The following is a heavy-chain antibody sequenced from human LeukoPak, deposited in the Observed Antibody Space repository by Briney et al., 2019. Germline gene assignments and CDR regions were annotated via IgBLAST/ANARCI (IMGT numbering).Heavy chain of an antibody. CDR2: ISAYNGNT. D-gene: IGHD6-19*01. V-gene: IGHV1-18*01. CDR1: GYTFTNYG. CDR3: ARDGYSSGWYFDY. J-gene: IGHJ4*02. Sequence: GSSVKVSCKASGYTFTNYGISWVRQAPGQGLEWMGWISAYNGNTNYAEKLQGRVTMTTDTSTSTACMELRSLRSDDTAVYYCARDGYSSGWYFDYWGQGTLVTVSS.